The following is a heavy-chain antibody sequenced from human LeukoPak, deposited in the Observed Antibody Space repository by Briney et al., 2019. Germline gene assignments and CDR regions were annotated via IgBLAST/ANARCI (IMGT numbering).Heavy chain of an antibody. D-gene: IGHD6-19*01. CDR3: ARGESSGWLDF. Sequence: SETLSLACAVYGGSFSGYYWSWTRQPPGKGLEWIGEINHSGSTNYNPSLKSRVTISVDTSKNQFSLKLSSVTAADTAVYYCARGESSGWLDFWGQGTLVTVSS. CDR1: GGSFSGYY. V-gene: IGHV4-34*01. CDR2: INHSGST. J-gene: IGHJ4*02.